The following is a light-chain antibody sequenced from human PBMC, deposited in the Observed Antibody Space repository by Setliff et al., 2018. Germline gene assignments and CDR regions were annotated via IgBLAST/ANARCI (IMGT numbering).Light chain of an antibody. CDR2: DVS. CDR1: SSDVCGYNY. J-gene: IGLJ1*01. Sequence: QSDLTQPRPVSGSPGQSVTISCTGTSSDVCGYNYVSWYQQHPGKAPKLMIYDVSKRPSGVPDRFSGSKSGNTASLTISGLQAEDEADYYCCSYAGSYTYVFGTGTKVTV. CDR3: CSYAGSYTYV. V-gene: IGLV2-11*01.